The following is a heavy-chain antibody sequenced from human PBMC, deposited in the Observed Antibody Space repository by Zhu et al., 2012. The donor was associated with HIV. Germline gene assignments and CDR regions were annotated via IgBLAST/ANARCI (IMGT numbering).Heavy chain of an antibody. J-gene: IGHJ3*01. CDR1: GGTISSSSYF. CDR2: IYYGGST. Sequence: QVQLQESGPGLVKPSETLSLSRTVSGGTISSSSYFWAWIRQTPGKGLEWIGSIYYGGSTHYNPSLKSRLSISVDTSKNQFSLKLSSVTAADTALYHCAKTRTSGWYSYAFHVWGQGTMVTVSS. D-gene: IGHD6-19*01. V-gene: IGHV4-39*01. CDR3: AKTRTSGWYSYAFHV.